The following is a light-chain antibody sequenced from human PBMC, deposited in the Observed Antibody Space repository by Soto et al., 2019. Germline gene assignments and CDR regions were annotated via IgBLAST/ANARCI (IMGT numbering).Light chain of an antibody. J-gene: IGKJ5*01. CDR1: QSVTSSY. CDR3: QQYGSLIT. CDR2: GAS. V-gene: IGKV3-20*01. Sequence: EIVLTQSPDTLSLSPGERATLSCRASQSVTSSYLAWYQQKPGQAPRLLIYGASSRATGIPDRFSGSGSGTAFTLTISRLEPEDFAVYYCQQYGSLITFGQGTRLEIK.